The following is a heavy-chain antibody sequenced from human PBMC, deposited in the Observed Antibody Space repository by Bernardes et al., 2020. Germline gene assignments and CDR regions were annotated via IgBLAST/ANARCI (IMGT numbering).Heavy chain of an antibody. Sequence: ASVKVSCKASGYTFTSYAMPWVRQAPGQRLEWMGWINAGNGNTKYSQKFQGRVTITRDTSASTAYMELSSLRSEDTAVYYCAREGQYDFWSGYYMDYWGQGTLVTGSA. CDR2: INAGNGNT. CDR3: AREGQYDFWSGYYMDY. CDR1: GYTFTSYA. V-gene: IGHV1-3*01. D-gene: IGHD3-3*01. J-gene: IGHJ4*02.